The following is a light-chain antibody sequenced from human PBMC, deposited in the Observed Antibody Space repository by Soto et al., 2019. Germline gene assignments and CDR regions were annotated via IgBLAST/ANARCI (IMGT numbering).Light chain of an antibody. CDR2: GAS. Sequence: EIVMTQSPAALSVSPGEGATLSCRASQSVGSNLAWYQQKPGQAPRLLIYGASTRATGIPARFSGSGSGTEFTLTVSSLQSEDFAVYYCQQYNNWPPITFGQGTRLEIK. CDR3: QQYNNWPPIT. V-gene: IGKV3-15*01. CDR1: QSVGSN. J-gene: IGKJ5*01.